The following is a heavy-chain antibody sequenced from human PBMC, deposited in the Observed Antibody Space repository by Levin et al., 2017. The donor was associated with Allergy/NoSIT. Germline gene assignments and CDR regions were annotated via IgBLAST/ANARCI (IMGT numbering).Heavy chain of an antibody. J-gene: IGHJ4*02. V-gene: IGHV3-33*01. CDR1: GFTFSSYG. CDR2: IWYDGSNK. Sequence: PGGSLRLSCAASGFTFSSYGMHWVRQAPGKGLEWVAVIWYDGSNKYYADSVKGRFTISRDNSKNTLYLQMNSLRAEDTAVYYCARSPAAGVGHFDYWGQGTLVTVSS. D-gene: IGHD2-2*01. CDR3: ARSPAAGVGHFDY.